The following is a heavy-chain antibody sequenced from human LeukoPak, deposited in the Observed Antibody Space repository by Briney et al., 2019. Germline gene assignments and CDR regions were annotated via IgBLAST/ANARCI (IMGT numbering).Heavy chain of an antibody. D-gene: IGHD5-18*01. V-gene: IGHV3-23*01. CDR1: GFTFSSYA. J-gene: IGHJ4*02. CDR2: ISGSGGNT. Sequence: GSLRLSCAASGFTFSSYAMSWVRQAPGKGLEWVSGISGSGGNTYYADPVKGRFTISRDNSKNTLYMEMSSLRADDTAVYYCAKDPGRGYTYGFKFWGQGTLVTVSS. CDR3: AKDPGRGYTYGFKF.